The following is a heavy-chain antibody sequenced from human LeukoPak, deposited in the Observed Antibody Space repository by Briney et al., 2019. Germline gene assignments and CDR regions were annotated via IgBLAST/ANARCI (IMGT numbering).Heavy chain of an antibody. Sequence: KSSETLSLTCAVYGGSFSGYYWSWIRQPPGKGPEWIGYIYYSGSTNYNPSLKSRVTISVDMSKNQFSLKLSSVTAADTAVYYCARNYKDAFDIWGQGTMVTVSS. J-gene: IGHJ3*02. V-gene: IGHV4-59*01. D-gene: IGHD1-7*01. CDR3: ARNYKDAFDI. CDR2: IYYSGST. CDR1: GGSFSGYY.